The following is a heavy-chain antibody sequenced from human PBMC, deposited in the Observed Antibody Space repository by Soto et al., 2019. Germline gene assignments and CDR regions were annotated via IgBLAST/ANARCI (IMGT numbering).Heavy chain of an antibody. D-gene: IGHD3-16*01. CDR1: GYTFIRYG. J-gene: IGHJ6*02. CDR3: ARGGYYDKVWGKMNYYGLDV. Sequence: QVRLVQSAAEVKKPGASVKVSCKASGYTFIRYGITWVRQAPGQGLEWMGWISAYNDYTNYAQKLQGRVTMTTDTTTSTVYMELRSLRSDDTAVYYCARGGYYDKVWGKMNYYGLDVGGQGTTVTVSS. CDR2: ISAYNDYT. V-gene: IGHV1-18*01.